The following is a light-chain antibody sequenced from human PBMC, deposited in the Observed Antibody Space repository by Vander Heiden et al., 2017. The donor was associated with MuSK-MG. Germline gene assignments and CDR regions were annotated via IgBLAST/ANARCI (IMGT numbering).Light chain of an antibody. V-gene: IGKV3D-15*01. CDR1: HSVASD. CDR3: QQYKNWPPWT. Sequence: ETVMTQSPGTLSVSTGDRVTLSCRASHSVASDLAWFHQRPGQAPRLLVHGASTTATGIPDRFIGSGFGTDFTLTITSLQSEDSGVYFCQQYKNWPPWTFGQGTRVEIK. CDR2: GAS. J-gene: IGKJ1*01.